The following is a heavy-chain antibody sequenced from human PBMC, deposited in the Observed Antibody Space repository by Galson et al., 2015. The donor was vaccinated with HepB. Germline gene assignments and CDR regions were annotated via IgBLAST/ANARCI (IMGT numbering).Heavy chain of an antibody. J-gene: IGHJ4*02. CDR3: ARDVDHRFDH. V-gene: IGHV1-18*01. CDR1: GYTSTSKG. Sequence: SVKVSCKASGYTSTSKGISWVRQAPGQGLEWMGWISTESGNTNYVQKLQGRVTMIRDTSTSTAYMELRSLRSDDTAVYYCARDVDHRFDHWGQGTLVTVSS. CDR2: ISTESGNT.